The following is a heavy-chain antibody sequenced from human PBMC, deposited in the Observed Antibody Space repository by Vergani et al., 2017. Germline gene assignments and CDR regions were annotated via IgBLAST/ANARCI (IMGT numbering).Heavy chain of an antibody. CDR1: GFTFSSYA. CDR2: ISGSGGST. J-gene: IGHJ6*02. Sequence: EVQLLESGGGLVQPGGSLRLSCAASGFTFSSYAMSWVRQAPGKGLEWVSAISGSGGSTYYADSVKGRFTISRDNSKNTLYLQMNSLRAEDTAVYYCARDFGYFGVLGLRYYYGMDVWGQGTTVTVSS. V-gene: IGHV3-23*01. D-gene: IGHD3-3*01. CDR3: ARDFGYFGVLGLRYYYGMDV.